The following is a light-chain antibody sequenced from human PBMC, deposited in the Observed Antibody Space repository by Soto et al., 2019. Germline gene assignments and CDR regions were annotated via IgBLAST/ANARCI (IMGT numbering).Light chain of an antibody. CDR3: QQYGSL. Sequence: IVLTPSPGTLSLSSGERATLSRRASQSVSSTNLAWYQQKPGQAPRLLIYGAASRATGIPDRFSGSGSGTDFTLTISRLEPEDFAVYYCQQYGSLFGQGTRWISN. CDR2: GAA. CDR1: QSVSSTN. V-gene: IGKV3-20*01. J-gene: IGKJ1*01.